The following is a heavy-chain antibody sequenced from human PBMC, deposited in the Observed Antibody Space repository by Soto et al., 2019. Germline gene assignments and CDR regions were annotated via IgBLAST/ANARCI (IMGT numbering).Heavy chain of an antibody. D-gene: IGHD3-10*01. V-gene: IGHV4-59*01. Sequence: SETLSLTCAVSGGSISSYYWSWIRQPPGKGLEWIGYIYNSGNTNYNPSLESPVTISVDTSKNQFSLKLTSVTAADTAVYYCARAAGFGEIFFDYWGQGTLVTVSS. CDR3: ARAAGFGEIFFDY. CDR2: IYNSGNT. J-gene: IGHJ4*02. CDR1: GGSISSYY.